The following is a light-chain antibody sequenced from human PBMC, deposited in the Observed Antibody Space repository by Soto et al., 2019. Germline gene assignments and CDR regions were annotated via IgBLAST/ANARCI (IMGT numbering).Light chain of an antibody. CDR2: EVS. Sequence: QSVLTQPASVSGSPGQSITISCTGTTSEVGSYNLVSWYQQHPGKAPKLMIYEVSKRPSGVSNRFSGSKSGNTASLTFSWLQAEDEADYYCCSYTTSSTYVFGTGTKVTVL. V-gene: IGLV2-14*02. CDR1: TSEVGSYNL. J-gene: IGLJ1*01. CDR3: CSYTTSSTYV.